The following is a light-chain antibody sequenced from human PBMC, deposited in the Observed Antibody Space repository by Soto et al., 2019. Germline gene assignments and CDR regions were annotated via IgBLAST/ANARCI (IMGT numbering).Light chain of an antibody. V-gene: IGKV1-39*01. CDR1: QSISTS. CDR3: QQSDHSPMYT. Sequence: DIQMTQSPSSLSASVGDRVTITCRASQSISTSLNWYQQKPGIAPKLLIYAATTLQSGVPSRFRGSGSGTEFTLTISGLQPEDFATYYCQQSDHSPMYTFGQGTDLEI. CDR2: AAT. J-gene: IGKJ2*01.